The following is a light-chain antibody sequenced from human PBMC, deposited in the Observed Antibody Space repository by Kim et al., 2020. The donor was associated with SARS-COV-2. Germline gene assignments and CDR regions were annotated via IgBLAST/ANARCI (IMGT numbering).Light chain of an antibody. CDR3: QQFNNYPLT. J-gene: IGKJ4*01. CDR2: GAS. V-gene: IGKV1D-13*01. Sequence: GAVGGRVAGAGGARQGISGALAWYQQRPGQAPELLMSGASSLKSGVPSRCSGSGSGTDFTLTISSLQPEDLATYYCQQFNNYPLTFGGGTKVDIK. CDR1: QGISGA.